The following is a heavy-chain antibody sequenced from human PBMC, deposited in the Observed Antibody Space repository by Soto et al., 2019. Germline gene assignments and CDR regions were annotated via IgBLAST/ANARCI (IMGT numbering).Heavy chain of an antibody. Sequence: QVQLVQSGAEVKKPGASVKVSCKASGYTFTSYDINWVRQATGQGLEWMGWMNPNSGNTGYAQKFQGRVTMXXNXSXXTAYMELSSLRSEDTAVYYCARIRLKIYSKHGFDYWGQGTLVTVSS. V-gene: IGHV1-8*01. J-gene: IGHJ4*02. CDR3: ARIRLKIYSKHGFDY. D-gene: IGHD4-4*01. CDR2: MNPNSGNT. CDR1: GYTFTSYD.